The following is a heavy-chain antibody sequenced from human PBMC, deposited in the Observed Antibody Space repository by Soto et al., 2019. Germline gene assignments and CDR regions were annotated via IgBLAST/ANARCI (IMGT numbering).Heavy chain of an antibody. CDR1: GGSISSYY. J-gene: IGHJ6*02. Sequence: SETLSLTCTVSGGSISSYYWSWIRQPPGKGLEWIGYIYYSGSTNYNPSLKSRVTISVDTSKNQFSLKLSSVTAADTAVYYCARQDVNYYYYYDMDVWGQGTTVTVS. CDR2: IYYSGST. CDR3: ARQDVNYYYYYDMDV. V-gene: IGHV4-59*08.